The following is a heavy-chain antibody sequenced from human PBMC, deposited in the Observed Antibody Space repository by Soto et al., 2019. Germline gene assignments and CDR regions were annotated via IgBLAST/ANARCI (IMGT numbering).Heavy chain of an antibody. CDR1: GFTFSGYY. J-gene: IGHJ4*02. V-gene: IGHV3-11*05. D-gene: IGHD3-10*01. CDR3: ARGVLWFGEGGYYFDY. CDR2: ISSSGSYT. Sequence: QVQLVESGGGLVKPGGSLRLSCAASGFTFSGYYMSWIRQAPGKGLEWVSSISSSGSYTNYADSVKGRFTISSDNAKNSLYLQMNSLRAEDTAVYYCARGVLWFGEGGYYFDYWGQGTLVTVSS.